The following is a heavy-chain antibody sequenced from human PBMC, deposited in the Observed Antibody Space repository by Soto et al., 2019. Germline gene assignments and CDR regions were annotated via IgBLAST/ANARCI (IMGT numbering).Heavy chain of an antibody. CDR3: ARSMVRGVNHYYYGMDV. V-gene: IGHV1-2*02. D-gene: IGHD3-10*01. Sequence: RASVKVSCKASGYTFTGYYMHWVRQAPGQGLEWMGWINPNSGGTNYAQKFQGRVTMTRDTSISTAYMELSRLRSDDTAVYYCARSMVRGVNHYYYGMDVWGQGTTVTVS. CDR1: GYTFTGYY. J-gene: IGHJ6*02. CDR2: INPNSGGT.